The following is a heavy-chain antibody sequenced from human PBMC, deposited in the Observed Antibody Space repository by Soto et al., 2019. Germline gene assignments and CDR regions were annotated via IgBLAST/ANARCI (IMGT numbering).Heavy chain of an antibody. V-gene: IGHV5-51*01. J-gene: IGHJ4*02. Sequence: PGESLKISCKGSGYSFTSYWIGWVRQMPGKGLEWMAIIYPSDSDTRYSPSFQGQVTISVDKSISTAYLQWSSLKASDTAMYYCARPNSSSLEFDYWGQGTLVTVSS. CDR1: GYSFTSYW. CDR3: ARPNSSSLEFDY. CDR2: IYPSDSDT. D-gene: IGHD6-6*01.